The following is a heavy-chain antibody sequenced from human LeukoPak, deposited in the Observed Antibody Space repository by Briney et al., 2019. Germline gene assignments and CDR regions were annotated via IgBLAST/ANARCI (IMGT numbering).Heavy chain of an antibody. V-gene: IGHV4-61*02. CDR1: GGSISSGSYY. D-gene: IGHD3-22*01. CDR3: ARDRLIFESSGYYLPFGAFDI. J-gene: IGHJ3*02. Sequence: SQTLSLTCTVSGGSISSGSYYRSWIRQPAGKGLEWIGRIYTSGSTNYNPSLKSRVTISVDTSKNQFSLKLSSVTAADTAVYYCARDRLIFESSGYYLPFGAFDIWGQGTMVTVSS. CDR2: IYTSGST.